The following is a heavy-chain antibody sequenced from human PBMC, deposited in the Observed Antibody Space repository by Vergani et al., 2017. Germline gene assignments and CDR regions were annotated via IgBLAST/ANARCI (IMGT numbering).Heavy chain of an antibody. Sequence: QVQLVQSGAEVKKPGSSVKVSCKASGGTFSSYAISWVRQAPGQGLEWMGGIIPIFGTANYAQKFQGRVTITADKSTSTAYMELSSLRAEDTAVYYCSVSFGDIVVVVAAPYEMGFDYWGQGTLVTVSS. V-gene: IGHV1-69*06. J-gene: IGHJ4*02. D-gene: IGHD2-15*01. CDR3: SVSFGDIVVVVAAPYEMGFDY. CDR2: IIPIFGTA. CDR1: GGTFSSYA.